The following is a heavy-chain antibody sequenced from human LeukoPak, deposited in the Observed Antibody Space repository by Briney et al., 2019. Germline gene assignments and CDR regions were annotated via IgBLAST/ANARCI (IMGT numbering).Heavy chain of an antibody. J-gene: IGHJ5*02. CDR3: ARDHDYGGNRNWFDP. D-gene: IGHD4-17*01. CDR1: GYTFTSYG. CDR2: IIPILGIA. Sequence: GASVKVSCKASGYTFTSYGISWVRQAPGQGLEWMGRIIPILGIANYAQKFQGRVTITADKSTSTAYMELSSLRSEDTAVYYCARDHDYGGNRNWFDPWGQGTLVTVSS. V-gene: IGHV1-69*04.